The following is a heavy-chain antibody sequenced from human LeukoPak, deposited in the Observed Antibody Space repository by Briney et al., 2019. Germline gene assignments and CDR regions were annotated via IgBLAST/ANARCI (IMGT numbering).Heavy chain of an antibody. D-gene: IGHD3-9*01. CDR2: IYYSGST. Sequence: SETLSLTCTVSGGSISSSSYYWGWIRQPPGKGLEWIGSIYYSGSTYYNPSLKSRVTISVDTSKNQFSLKLSSVTAADTAVYYCARRPFDWLRRPPDYWGQGTLVTVSS. J-gene: IGHJ4*02. V-gene: IGHV4-39*01. CDR1: GGSISSSSYY. CDR3: ARRPFDWLRRPPDY.